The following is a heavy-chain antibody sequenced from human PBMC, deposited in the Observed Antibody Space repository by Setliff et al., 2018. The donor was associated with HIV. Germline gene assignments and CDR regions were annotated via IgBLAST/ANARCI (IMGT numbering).Heavy chain of an antibody. CDR1: GVTFSSYA. Sequence: ASVKVSCKASGVTFSSYAISWVRQAPGQGLEWMGWINPNSGGTNYAQNFQGRVTMTRDTSISTAYMELSRLRSDDTAVYYCARDLVAVANTFYYYYMDVWGKGTTVTVSS. D-gene: IGHD6-19*01. J-gene: IGHJ6*03. CDR2: INPNSGGT. CDR3: ARDLVAVANTFYYYYMDV. V-gene: IGHV1-2*02.